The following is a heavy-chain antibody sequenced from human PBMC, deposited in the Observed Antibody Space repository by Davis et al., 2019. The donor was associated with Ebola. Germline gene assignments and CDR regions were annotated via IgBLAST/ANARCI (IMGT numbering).Heavy chain of an antibody. CDR3: VKGGRHCSGGSCYSGFLDY. CDR2: ISSNGGST. D-gene: IGHD2-15*01. Sequence: PGGSLRLSCSASGFTFSSYAMHWVRQAPGKGLEYVSAISSNGGSTYYADSVKGRFTISRDNSKNTLYLQMSSLRAEDTAVYYCVKGGRHCSGGSCYSGFLDYWGQGTLVTVSS. J-gene: IGHJ4*02. CDR1: GFTFSSYA. V-gene: IGHV3-64D*08.